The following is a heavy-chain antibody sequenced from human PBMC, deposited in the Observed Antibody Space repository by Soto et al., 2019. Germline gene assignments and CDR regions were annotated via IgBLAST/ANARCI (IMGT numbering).Heavy chain of an antibody. CDR3: TTDPLYSRSLYYYYGMDV. D-gene: IGHD6-13*01. CDR1: GFTFSNAW. J-gene: IGHJ6*02. V-gene: IGHV3-15*07. Sequence: GGSLRLSCAASGFTFSNAWMNWVRQAPGKGLEWVGRIKSKTDGGTTDYAAPVKGRFTISRDDSKNTLYLQMNSLKTEDTAVYYCTTDPLYSRSLYYYYGMDVWGQGIPVTVSS. CDR2: IKSKTDGGTT.